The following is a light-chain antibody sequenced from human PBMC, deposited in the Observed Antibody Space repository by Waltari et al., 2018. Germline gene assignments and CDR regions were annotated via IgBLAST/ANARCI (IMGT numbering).Light chain of an antibody. Sequence: DIVLTQSPGTLSLSPGERATLSCRASQSVGSTYLAWFQQKPGQAPRLLIYGASSRATGIPDRFSGGGSGPDFTLTISRLEPEDFAVYYCQQYYNSPVTFGGGTKVEIK. CDR3: QQYYNSPVT. V-gene: IGKV3-20*01. CDR1: QSVGSTY. J-gene: IGKJ4*01. CDR2: GAS.